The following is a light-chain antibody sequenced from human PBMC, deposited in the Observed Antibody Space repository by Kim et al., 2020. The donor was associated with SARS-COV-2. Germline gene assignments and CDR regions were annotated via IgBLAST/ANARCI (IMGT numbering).Light chain of an antibody. V-gene: IGKV4-1*01. Sequence: DIVMTQSPDSLTVSLGERATINCKSSQSVFYRPNNMSYLAWYQQKPRQPPKLLVYWTSVRESGVPARFSGSGSGTDFTLTISSLQAEDAAIYYCQQYCYTPYTFGQGTKLEI. J-gene: IGKJ2*01. CDR3: QQYCYTPYT. CDR2: WTS. CDR1: QSVFYRPNNMSY.